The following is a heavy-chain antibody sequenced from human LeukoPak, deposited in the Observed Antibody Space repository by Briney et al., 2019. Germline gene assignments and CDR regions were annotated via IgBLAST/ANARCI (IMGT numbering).Heavy chain of an antibody. CDR2: IYHSGNT. CDR3: ARVPYRDPSYYYFDF. V-gene: IGHV3-53*01. CDR1: GFTISSYY. D-gene: IGHD4-17*01. J-gene: IGHJ4*02. Sequence: GGSLRLSCAASGFTISSYYMAWVRQAPGKGLEWVSVIYHSGNTDYADSVKGRFTISRDNSKNTVYLQMSSLRAEDTAVYYCARVPYRDPSYYYFDFWGQGTQVTVSS.